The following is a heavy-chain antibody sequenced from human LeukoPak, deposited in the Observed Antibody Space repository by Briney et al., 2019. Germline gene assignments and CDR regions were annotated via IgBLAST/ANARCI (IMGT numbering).Heavy chain of an antibody. CDR2: INPNSGGT. CDR1: GYTFTGYY. V-gene: IGHV1-2*02. CDR3: ASVGYDILTGYYSDFDY. D-gene: IGHD3-9*01. Sequence: GASVKVSCKASGYTFTGYYMHWVRQAPGQGLEWMGWINPNSGGTNYAQKFQGRVTVTRDTSISTAYMELSRLRSDDTAVYYCASVGYDILTGYYSDFDYWGQGTLVTVSS. J-gene: IGHJ4*02.